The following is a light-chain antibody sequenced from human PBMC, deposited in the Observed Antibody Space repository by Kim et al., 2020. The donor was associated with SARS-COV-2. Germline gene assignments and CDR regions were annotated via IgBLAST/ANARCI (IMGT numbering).Light chain of an antibody. V-gene: IGKV3-15*01. CDR3: QQYNNLPSRT. CDR2: GAS. Sequence: EIVMTQSPATLSVSPGERATLSCRASQSVSSNLAWYQQKPGQAPRLLIYGASTRATGIPARFSGSGSGTEFTLTISSLQSEDFAVYYCQQYNNLPSRTFGQGTKLEI. CDR1: QSVSSN. J-gene: IGKJ2*01.